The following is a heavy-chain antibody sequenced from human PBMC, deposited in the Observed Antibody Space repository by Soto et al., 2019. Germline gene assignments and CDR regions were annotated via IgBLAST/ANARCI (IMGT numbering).Heavy chain of an antibody. V-gene: IGHV1-69*01. CDR2: IIPIFSTP. D-gene: IGHD3-10*01. CDR3: ARRRYGSGSYSYNYFDY. J-gene: IGHJ4*02. CDR1: GGTFSSYA. Sequence: QVQLVQSGAEVKKPGSSVKVSCKASGGTFSSYAISWVRQAPGQGLEWMGGIIPIFSTPNYAQKFQGGVTITADESTSTAYMELSSLRSEDTAVYYCARRRYGSGSYSYNYFDYWGQGTLVTVSS.